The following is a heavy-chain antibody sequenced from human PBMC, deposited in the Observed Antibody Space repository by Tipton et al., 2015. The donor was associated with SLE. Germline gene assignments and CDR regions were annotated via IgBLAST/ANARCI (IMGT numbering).Heavy chain of an antibody. CDR3: ARRNYYRSGTKYNVSYFDS. Sequence: VQLVQSGAEVKEPGESLKISCQASGYIFNNYWIAWVRQMPGKGLEWMGFIYPGDSNVRYTPSFQGHVTMSVDKSISTAYLQWSGLKASDSAMYYCARRNYYRSGTKYNVSYFDSWGQGSLITVSS. D-gene: IGHD3-10*01. V-gene: IGHV5-51*03. CDR2: IYPGDSNV. CDR1: GYIFNNYW. J-gene: IGHJ4*02.